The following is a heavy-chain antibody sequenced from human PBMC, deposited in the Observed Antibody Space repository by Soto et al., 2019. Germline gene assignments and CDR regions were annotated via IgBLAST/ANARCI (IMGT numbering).Heavy chain of an antibody. J-gene: IGHJ6*02. D-gene: IGHD2-2*02. CDR3: ARGEPRYCSSTSCYRGNSNGMDV. CDR1: GGSFSGYY. CDR2: TNHSGST. V-gene: IGHV4-34*01. Sequence: LSLTCAVYGGSFSGYYWNWIRHPPGQGLEWIGETNHSGSTNHNPSLKSRVTISVDASKNQFSLKVSSVTAADTAVYFCARGEPRYCSSTSCYRGNSNGMDVWGQGTTVTVSS.